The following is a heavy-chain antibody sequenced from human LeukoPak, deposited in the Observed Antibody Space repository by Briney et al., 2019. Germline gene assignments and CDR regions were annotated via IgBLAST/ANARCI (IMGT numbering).Heavy chain of an antibody. J-gene: IGHJ3*02. CDR2: ISTTDNAI. Sequence: SGGSLRLSCAASGFTFSDYYMSWIRQAPGKGLEWISYISTTDNAIYYADSVKGRFTISTDNAKNSLYLQMNNLRVEDTAVYYCARAPPDIWGQGTMVTVSS. V-gene: IGHV3-11*04. CDR3: ARAPPDI. CDR1: GFTFSDYY.